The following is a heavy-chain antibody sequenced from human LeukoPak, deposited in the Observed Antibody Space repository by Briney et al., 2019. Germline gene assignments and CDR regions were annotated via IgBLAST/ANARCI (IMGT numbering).Heavy chain of an antibody. CDR3: ARADRYSSSYGFDY. V-gene: IGHV4-39*07. D-gene: IGHD6-6*01. CDR2: IYYSGST. Sequence: SETLSLTCTVSGGSISSSSYYWGWIRQPPGKGLEWIGSIYYSGSTYYNPSLKSRVTIPVDTSKNQFSLKLSSVTAADAAVYYCARADRYSSSYGFDYWGQGTLVTVSS. J-gene: IGHJ4*02. CDR1: GGSISSSSYY.